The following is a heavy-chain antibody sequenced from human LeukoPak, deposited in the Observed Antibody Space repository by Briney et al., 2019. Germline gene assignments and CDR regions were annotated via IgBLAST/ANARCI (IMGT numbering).Heavy chain of an antibody. CDR3: ARRALWFGEGYYFDY. D-gene: IGHD3-10*01. Sequence: ASVKVSCKASGYTFTSYAMHWVRQAPGQRLEWMGWINAGNGNTKYSQKFQGRVTITRDTSASTAYMELSSLRSEDTAVYYCARRALWFGEGYYFDYWGQGTLVTVSS. CDR1: GYTFTSYA. CDR2: INAGNGNT. J-gene: IGHJ4*02. V-gene: IGHV1-3*01.